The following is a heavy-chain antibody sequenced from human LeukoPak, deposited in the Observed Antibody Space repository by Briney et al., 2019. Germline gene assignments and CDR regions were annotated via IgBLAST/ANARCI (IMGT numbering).Heavy chain of an antibody. V-gene: IGHV3-66*01. Sequence: GGSLRLSCAASGFTVSSNYMSWVRQAPGKGLEWVSLISSGDSTYYADSVKGRFTISRDKSKNTLYLQMNSLRAEDTAVYYCARDEITVTSSIDYWGQGTLVTVSP. CDR1: GFTVSSNY. CDR3: ARDEITVTSSIDY. CDR2: ISSGDST. D-gene: IGHD4-17*01. J-gene: IGHJ4*02.